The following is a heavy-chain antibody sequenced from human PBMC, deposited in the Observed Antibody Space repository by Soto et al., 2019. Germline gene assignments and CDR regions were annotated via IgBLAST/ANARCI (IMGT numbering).Heavy chain of an antibody. D-gene: IGHD2-15*01. CDR3: ATMGTPATGLYFFDY. CDR2: ISYSGST. CDR1: GGSISSGNYY. J-gene: IGHJ4*02. Sequence: SETLSLTCTVPGGSISSGNYYWSWIRQPPGKGLEWIGFISYSGSTYYSTSLKSRVTISVDTSKSQFSLNLSFVTAADTAVYYCATMGTPATGLYFFDYWGQGSLVTVS. V-gene: IGHV4-30-4*01.